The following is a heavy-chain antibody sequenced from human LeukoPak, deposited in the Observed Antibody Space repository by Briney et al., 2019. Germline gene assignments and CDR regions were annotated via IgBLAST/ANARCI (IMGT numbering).Heavy chain of an antibody. CDR2: VRSKADGGTT. CDR3: TTVRPGTSGYSY. J-gene: IGHJ4*02. Sequence: GGSLRLSCAASGFTFSSSWMTWVRQAPGKGLEWVGRVRSKADGGTTDYAAPAKCRFTISRDDSKNTVLLQMNSLKTEDTAVYYCTTVRPGTSGYSYWGQGTLVTVSS. V-gene: IGHV3-15*01. CDR1: GFTFSSSW. D-gene: IGHD3-22*01.